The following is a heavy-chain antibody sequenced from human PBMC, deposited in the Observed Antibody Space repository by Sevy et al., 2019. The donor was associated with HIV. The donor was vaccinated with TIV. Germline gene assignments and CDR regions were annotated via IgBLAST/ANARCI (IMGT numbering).Heavy chain of an antibody. J-gene: IGHJ4*02. CDR2: ISNDGSQS. Sequence: GGSLRLYCVTSGFTFSGYGMHWVRQAPGKGLEWMATISNDGSQSFYADSVRGCVTISRDNYKSTLYLQMNTLKLADTAIYYCAKRDLNDLFLIYSWGQGTLVTVSS. CDR1: GFTFSGYG. V-gene: IGHV3-30*18. CDR3: AKRDLNDLFLIYS. D-gene: IGHD1-1*01.